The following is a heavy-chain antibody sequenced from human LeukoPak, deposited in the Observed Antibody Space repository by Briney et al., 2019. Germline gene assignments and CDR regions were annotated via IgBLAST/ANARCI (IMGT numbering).Heavy chain of an antibody. CDR2: ISSSGSTI. J-gene: IGHJ6*04. CDR3: ARVGYDIVYYYYGMDV. D-gene: IGHD3-9*01. Sequence: AGGSLRLSCATSGFTFSSYEMNWVRQAPGKGLERVSYISSSGSTIYYADSVKGRFTISRDNAKNSLYLQMNSLRAEDMAVYYCARVGYDIVYYYYGMDVWGKGTTVTVSS. CDR1: GFTFSSYE. V-gene: IGHV3-48*03.